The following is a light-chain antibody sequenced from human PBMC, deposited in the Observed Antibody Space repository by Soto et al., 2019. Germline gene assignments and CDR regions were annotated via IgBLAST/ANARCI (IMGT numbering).Light chain of an antibody. V-gene: IGKV3-20*01. J-gene: IGKJ1*01. Sequence: EIVLTQSPGTLSLSPGERATLSCRASQSVSSSYLAWYQQKPGQAPRLLIYGASNRATGIPDRLSGSESGTDFTRTSRRLEPADFGVYFCQQYDSSPWTFGQGTKVEI. CDR2: GAS. CDR3: QQYDSSPWT. CDR1: QSVSSSY.